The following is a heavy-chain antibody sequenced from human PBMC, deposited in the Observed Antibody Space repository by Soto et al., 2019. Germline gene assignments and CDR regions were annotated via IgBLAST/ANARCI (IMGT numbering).Heavy chain of an antibody. CDR1: GFTFSSYA. V-gene: IGHV3-23*01. Sequence: QPGGSLRLSCAASGFTFSSYAMSWVRQAPGKGLEWVSAISGSGGSTYYADSVKGRFTISRDNSKNTLYLQMNSLRAEDTAVCYCAKDRVLRYFDWLLAENDYWGQGTLVTVSS. J-gene: IGHJ4*02. CDR2: ISGSGGST. D-gene: IGHD3-9*01. CDR3: AKDRVLRYFDWLLAENDY.